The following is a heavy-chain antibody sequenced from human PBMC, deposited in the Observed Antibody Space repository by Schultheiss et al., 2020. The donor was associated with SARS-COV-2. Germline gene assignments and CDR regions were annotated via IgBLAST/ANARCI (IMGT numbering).Heavy chain of an antibody. Sequence: GGSLRLSCAASGFTFSKYALSWVRQAPGKGLEYVSAISSNGGSTYYADSVKGRFTISRDNSKNTLYLQMNSLRAEDTAVYYCARDFGSGGNSPYYYGMDVWGQGATVTVSS. D-gene: IGHD4-23*01. J-gene: IGHJ6*02. CDR3: ARDFGSGGNSPYYYGMDV. V-gene: IGHV3-64*04. CDR1: GFTFSKYA. CDR2: ISSNGGST.